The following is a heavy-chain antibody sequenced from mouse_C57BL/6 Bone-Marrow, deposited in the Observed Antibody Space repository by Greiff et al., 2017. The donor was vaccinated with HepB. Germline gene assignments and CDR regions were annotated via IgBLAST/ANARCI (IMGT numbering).Heavy chain of an antibody. J-gene: IGHJ1*03. CDR2: IDPENGDT. V-gene: IGHV14-4*01. CDR3: TTWAIYYGNYDWYFDV. CDR1: GFNIKDDY. Sequence: EVMLVESGAELVRPGASVKLSCTASGFNIKDDYMHWVKQRPEQGLEWIGWIDPENGDTEYASKFQGKATITADTSSNTAYLQLSSLTSEDTAVYYCTTWAIYYGNYDWYFDVWGTGTTVTSPQ. D-gene: IGHD2-1*01.